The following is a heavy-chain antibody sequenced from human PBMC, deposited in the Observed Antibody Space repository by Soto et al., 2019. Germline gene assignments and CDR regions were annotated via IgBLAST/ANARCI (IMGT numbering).Heavy chain of an antibody. V-gene: IGHV3-21*01. CDR2: ISSSSSSI. D-gene: IGHD5-12*01. CDR3: AVIGNSGYAPHPEDY. Sequence: EVQLVESGGGLVKPGGSLRLSCAASGFTFSGYSMNWVRQAPGKGLEWVSSISSSSSSIYYADSVKGRFTISRDNAKNSLYLQMNSLRAEDTAVYYCAVIGNSGYAPHPEDYWGQGTLVTVSS. J-gene: IGHJ4*02. CDR1: GFTFSGYS.